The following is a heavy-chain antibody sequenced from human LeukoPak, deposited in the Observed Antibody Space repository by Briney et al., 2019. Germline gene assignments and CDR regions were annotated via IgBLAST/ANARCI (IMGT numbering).Heavy chain of an antibody. CDR1: GFTFSSYA. V-gene: IGHV3-23*01. Sequence: GGSLRLSCAASGFTFSSYAMSWFRQAPGKGLEWVSAISGSGGRTYYADSVKGRFTISRDNSKNTLYLQMNSLRAEDTAVYYCAKDLNSQAAHPFDYWGQGTLVTVSS. D-gene: IGHD6-6*01. CDR3: AKDLNSQAAHPFDY. CDR2: ISGSGGRT. J-gene: IGHJ4*02.